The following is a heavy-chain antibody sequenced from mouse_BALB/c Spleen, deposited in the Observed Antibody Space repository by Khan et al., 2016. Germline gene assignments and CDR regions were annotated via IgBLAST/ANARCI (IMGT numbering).Heavy chain of an antibody. CDR2: IDPENGNT. D-gene: IGHD2-1*01. CDR1: GFNIKDNF. Sequence: EVQLQESGAELVRPGASVKLSCKASGFNIKDNFIHWVKQRPEQGLECIGWIDPENGNTIYAPKFQGRASITADTSSNTAYLQLSSLTSEDTAVYYCASGDYGHYAAYWGQGALVTGSA. V-gene: IGHV14-1*02. CDR3: ASGDYGHYAAY. J-gene: IGHJ3*01.